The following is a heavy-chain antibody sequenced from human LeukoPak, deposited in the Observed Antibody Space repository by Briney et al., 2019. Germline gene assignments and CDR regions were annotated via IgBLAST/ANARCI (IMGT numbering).Heavy chain of an antibody. Sequence: GSLRLSCAASGFTFSSYAMHWVRQAPGKGLEWVAVISYDGSNKYYADSVKGRFTISRDNSKNTLYLQMNSLRAEDTAVYYCARDPRYYYDSSGPAGYWGQGTLVTVSS. V-gene: IGHV3-30-3*01. CDR1: GFTFSSYA. CDR2: ISYDGSNK. D-gene: IGHD3-22*01. J-gene: IGHJ4*02. CDR3: ARDPRYYYDSSGPAGY.